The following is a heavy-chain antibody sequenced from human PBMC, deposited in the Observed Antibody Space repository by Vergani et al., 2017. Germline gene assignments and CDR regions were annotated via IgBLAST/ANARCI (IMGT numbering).Heavy chain of an antibody. CDR1: GGSISSYY. J-gene: IGHJ3*02. CDR3: AGGNPGSYYAFDI. D-gene: IGHD1-26*01. CDR2: IYYSGRT. Sequence: QVQLQESGPGLVKPSETLSLTCTVSGGSISSYYWSWIRQPPGKGLEWIGYIYYSGRTNYNPSLKSRVTISVDTSKNQFSLKLSSVTAADTAVYYCAGGNPGSYYAFDIWGQGTMVTVSS. V-gene: IGHV4-59*01.